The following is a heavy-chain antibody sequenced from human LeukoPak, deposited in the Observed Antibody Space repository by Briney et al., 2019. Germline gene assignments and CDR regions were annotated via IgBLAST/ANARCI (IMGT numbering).Heavy chain of an antibody. CDR3: AGDSSTSLGWFDP. J-gene: IGHJ5*02. CDR2: IWYDGSNK. Sequence: GGSLRLSCEASGFTFGSYGMHWVRQAPGKGLEGVAVIWYDGSNKYYADSVKGRFTISRDNSKNTLYLQMNSLRAEDTAVYYCAGDSSTSLGWFDPWGQGTLVTVSS. CDR1: GFTFGSYG. V-gene: IGHV3-33*01. D-gene: IGHD2-2*01.